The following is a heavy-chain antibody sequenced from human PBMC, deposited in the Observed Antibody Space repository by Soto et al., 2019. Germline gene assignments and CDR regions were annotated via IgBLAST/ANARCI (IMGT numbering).Heavy chain of an antibody. V-gene: IGHV1-69*01. D-gene: IGHD2-2*01. CDR1: GGTFGSYA. Sequence: QVQLVQSGAEVKKPGSSVKVSCKASGGTFGSYAISWVRQAPGQGLEWMGGIIPIPGTANYAQKFQGRVTIAADESTSTAYMELSSLRSEDTAVYYFAGSQGSSTSLDIYYTYYYGMDVWGHGTTVTVSS. CDR3: AGSQGSSTSLDIYYTYYYGMDV. J-gene: IGHJ6*02. CDR2: IIPIPGTA.